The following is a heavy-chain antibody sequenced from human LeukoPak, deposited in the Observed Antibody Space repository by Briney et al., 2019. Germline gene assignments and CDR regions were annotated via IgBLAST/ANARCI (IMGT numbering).Heavy chain of an antibody. D-gene: IGHD5-24*01. CDR2: IYTSGST. CDR1: GGSISSGSYY. CDR3: ARVGGRDMATIPNWFDP. Sequence: SETLSLTCTVSGGSISSGSYYWSWIRQPAGKGLEWIGRIYTSGSTNYNPSLKSRVTISVDTSKNQFSLKLSSVTAADTAVYYCARVGGRDMATIPNWFDPWGQGTLVTVSS. J-gene: IGHJ5*02. V-gene: IGHV4-61*02.